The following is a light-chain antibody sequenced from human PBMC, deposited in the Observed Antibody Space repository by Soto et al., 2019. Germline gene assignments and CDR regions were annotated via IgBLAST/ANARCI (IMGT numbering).Light chain of an antibody. V-gene: IGLV1-40*01. Sequence: QSVLTQPPSVSGAAGQRVTISCTGCSSNIGAGYNVHWYQQVPGTAPKLLIYGDSNRPSGVPDRFSGSKSGTSASLAITGLQAEDEAHYYCQSYDSSLSGWLFGGGTKLTVL. CDR3: QSYDSSLSGWL. J-gene: IGLJ3*02. CDR1: SSNIGAGYN. CDR2: GDS.